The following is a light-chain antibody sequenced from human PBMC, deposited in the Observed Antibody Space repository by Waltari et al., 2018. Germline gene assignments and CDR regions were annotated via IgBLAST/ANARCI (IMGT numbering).Light chain of an antibody. CDR2: GAS. CDR1: QSVSDK. Sequence: EIVMTQSPATLSVSPEKRATISCRASQSVSDKLAWYQQKPGQAPRLLIYGASKGASGIPYRFSGSGSGTEFTLTISSLQSEDFALYYCQQYNVWPRTFGPGTKVDIK. CDR3: QQYNVWPRT. V-gene: IGKV3-15*01. J-gene: IGKJ3*01.